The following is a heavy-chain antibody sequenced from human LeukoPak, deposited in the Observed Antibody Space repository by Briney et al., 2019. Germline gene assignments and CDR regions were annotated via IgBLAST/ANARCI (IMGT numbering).Heavy chain of an antibody. CDR2: ISGSGGST. Sequence: PGGSLRLSCAASGLTFSSYAMSWVRQAPGKGLEWVSAISGSGGSTYYADSVKGRFTISRDNSKNTLYLQMNSLRAEDTAVYYCAKNLVGNHYFDYWGQGTLVTVSS. V-gene: IGHV3-23*01. CDR1: GLTFSSYA. J-gene: IGHJ4*02. D-gene: IGHD1-14*01. CDR3: AKNLVGNHYFDY.